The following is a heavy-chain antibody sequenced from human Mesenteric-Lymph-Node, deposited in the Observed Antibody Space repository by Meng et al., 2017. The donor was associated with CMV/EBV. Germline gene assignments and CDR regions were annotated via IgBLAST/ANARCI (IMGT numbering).Heavy chain of an antibody. CDR2: ISGSSTSI. V-gene: IGHV3-48*04. CDR3: TKYSGNFYYYGMDV. D-gene: IGHD5-12*01. J-gene: IGHJ6*02. CDR1: GFTFNRYY. Sequence: GGSLRLSCAASGFTFNRYYMSWVRQAPGKGLEWVSYISGSSTSIYYAASVKGRFTISRDNAKNSLFLQMNSLRADDTAAYYCTKYSGNFYYYGMDVWGLGTTVTVSS.